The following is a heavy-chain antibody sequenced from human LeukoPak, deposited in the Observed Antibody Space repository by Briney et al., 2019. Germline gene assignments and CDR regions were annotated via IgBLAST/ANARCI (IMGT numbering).Heavy chain of an antibody. J-gene: IGHJ4*02. CDR1: GFTFSSYW. D-gene: IGHD3-10*01. CDR3: VRDRAAPDS. Sequence: GGSLRLSCAASGFTFSSYWMHWVRQAPGKGLVWVSRINSDGSSTSYADSVKGRFTVSRDNAKNSIYVQMNNLRAEDTAVYYCVRDRAAPDSWGQGTLVTVSS. CDR2: INSDGSST. V-gene: IGHV3-74*01.